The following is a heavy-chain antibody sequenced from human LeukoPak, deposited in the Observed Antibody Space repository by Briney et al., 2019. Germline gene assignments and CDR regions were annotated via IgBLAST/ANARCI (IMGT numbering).Heavy chain of an antibody. J-gene: IGHJ6*03. Sequence: SETLSLTCTVSGGSISSYYWSWIRQPPGKRLEWIGYIYYSGSTNYNPSLKSRVTISVDTSKNQFSLKLSSVTAADTAVYYCARLSFLSESGYSSSWSYYYYYYMDVWGKGTTVTVSS. CDR1: GGSISSYY. CDR2: IYYSGST. CDR3: ARLSFLSESGYSSSWSYYYYYYMDV. D-gene: IGHD6-13*01. V-gene: IGHV4-59*01.